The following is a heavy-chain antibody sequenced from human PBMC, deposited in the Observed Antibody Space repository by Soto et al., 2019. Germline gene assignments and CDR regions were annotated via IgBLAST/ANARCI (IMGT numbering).Heavy chain of an antibody. V-gene: IGHV5-51*01. J-gene: IGHJ5*02. Sequence: PGESLKISCKASGILFTSNRIVWVRQMPGKGLEWVGIIYPGDSDTRYSPSFQGQVTISADKSTDTAYLQWNSLKASDSAIYYCAKHPPFSGASDWLDPWGQGTLVTVSS. CDR3: AKHPPFSGASDWLDP. CDR1: GILFTSNR. CDR2: IYPGDSDT. D-gene: IGHD3-3*02.